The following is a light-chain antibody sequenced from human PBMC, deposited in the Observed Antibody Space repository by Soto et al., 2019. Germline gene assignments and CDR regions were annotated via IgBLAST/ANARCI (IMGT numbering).Light chain of an antibody. V-gene: IGKV3-15*01. CDR3: QQYNNWPPVT. Sequence: EIVMTQSPATLSVSPGERATLSCRASQSVSSNLAWYQQNPGQAPRLLIYGASTRATGIPARFSGSGSGTEFTLTISSLQSEDFAVYYCQQYNNWPPVTFGPGTKVDIK. J-gene: IGKJ3*01. CDR1: QSVSSN. CDR2: GAS.